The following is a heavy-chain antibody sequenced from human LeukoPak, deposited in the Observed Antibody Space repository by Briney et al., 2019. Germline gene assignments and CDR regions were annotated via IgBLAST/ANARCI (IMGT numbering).Heavy chain of an antibody. Sequence: LGGFLRLSRAASGFTLRHFAMNWVRQAPGKGLEWVSSIASDGDTFYADAVKGRFTISRDISENTLHLQMNSLRADDTALYFCANEAHRHLDLHNWGQGTLVTVSA. D-gene: IGHD5-24*01. J-gene: IGHJ4*02. CDR2: IASDGDT. CDR3: ANEAHRHLDLHN. CDR1: GFTLRHFA. V-gene: IGHV3-23*01.